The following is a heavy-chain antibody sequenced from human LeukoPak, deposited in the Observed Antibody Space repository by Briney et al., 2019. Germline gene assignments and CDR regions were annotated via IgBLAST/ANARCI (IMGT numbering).Heavy chain of an antibody. Sequence: SVKVSCKASGGTFSSYAISWVRQAPGQRLEWMGRIIAILGIASYAQKFQGRVTITADKSTSTAYMELSSLRSEDTAVYYCARGGSYYGSGKDWFDPWGQGTLVTVSS. CDR2: IIAILGIA. CDR1: GGTFSSYA. D-gene: IGHD3-10*01. J-gene: IGHJ5*02. CDR3: ARGGSYYGSGKDWFDP. V-gene: IGHV1-69*04.